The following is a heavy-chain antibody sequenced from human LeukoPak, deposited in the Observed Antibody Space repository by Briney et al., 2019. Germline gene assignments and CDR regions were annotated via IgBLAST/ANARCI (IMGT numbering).Heavy chain of an antibody. Sequence: ASVKVSCKASGYTFTSYGISWVRQAPGQGLEWMGWISAYNGNTNYAQKLQGRVTMTTDTSTSTAYMELRSLRSDDTAVYYCARDRSSGWYDYGMDVWGQGTTVTVSS. CDR3: ARDRSSGWYDYGMDV. V-gene: IGHV1-18*01. CDR2: ISAYNGNT. CDR1: GYTFTSYG. D-gene: IGHD6-19*01. J-gene: IGHJ6*02.